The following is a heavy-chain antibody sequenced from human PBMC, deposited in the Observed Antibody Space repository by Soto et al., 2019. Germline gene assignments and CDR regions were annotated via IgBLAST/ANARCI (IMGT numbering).Heavy chain of an antibody. D-gene: IGHD2-21*01. CDR1: GFTFNTHW. CDR3: ARDGEGY. V-gene: IGHV3-74*01. J-gene: IGHJ4*02. Sequence: GGSLRLSCTASGFTFNTHWMHWVRQAPGKGLVWVSRINTDGSATNYADSVKGRFTISRDNAKNTLYLQMNSLRVEDTAVYYCARDGEGYWGQGSPVTVSS. CDR2: INTDGSAT.